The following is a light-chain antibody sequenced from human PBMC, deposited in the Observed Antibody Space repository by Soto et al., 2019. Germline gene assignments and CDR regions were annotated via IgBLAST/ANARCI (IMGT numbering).Light chain of an antibody. J-gene: IGLJ2*01. CDR2: EVT. CDR3: SSYGGTNNVV. Sequence: QSVLTQPPSASGSPGQSVTISCTGTSSDVGGYKYVSWYQHHPGKAPKVVIYEVTKRPSGVPDRFSGSQSGNTASLTVSGLQAEDEADYYCSSYGGTNNVVSGGGTKLTVL. CDR1: SSDVGGYKY. V-gene: IGLV2-8*01.